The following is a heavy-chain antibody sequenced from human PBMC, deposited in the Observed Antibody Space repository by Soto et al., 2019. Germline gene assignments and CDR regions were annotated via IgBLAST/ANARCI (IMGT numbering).Heavy chain of an antibody. CDR1: AGSISSSSYY. V-gene: IGHV4-39*01. CDR2: IYYSGST. CDR3: ASLTMVRGVYHY. J-gene: IGHJ4*02. Sequence: HLQLQESVPGLVKPSETLSLTCTVSAGSISSSSYYWGWIRQPPGKGLEWIGSIYYSGSTYYNPSLKSRVTITVDTCKTQFSMNLRSVTAADTAVYYCASLTMVRGVYHYWGQGTLVTVSS. D-gene: IGHD3-10*01.